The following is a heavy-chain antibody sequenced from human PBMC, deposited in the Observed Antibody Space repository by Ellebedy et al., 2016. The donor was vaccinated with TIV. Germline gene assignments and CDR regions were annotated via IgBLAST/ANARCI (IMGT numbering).Heavy chain of an antibody. J-gene: IGHJ6*02. CDR3: ARAAQGGMDV. Sequence: AASVKVSCKASGYSFTTYDINWVRQATGQGLEWMGWMNPNNGNANFAQKFQGRVTITRNTSINTVYTELNSLRSEDTAVYYCARAAQGGMDVWGLGTTVTVSS. CDR1: GYSFTTYD. CDR2: MNPNNGNA. D-gene: IGHD3-16*01. V-gene: IGHV1-8*03.